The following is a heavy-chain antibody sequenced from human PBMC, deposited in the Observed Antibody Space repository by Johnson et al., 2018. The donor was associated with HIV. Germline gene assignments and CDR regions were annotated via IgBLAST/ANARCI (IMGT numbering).Heavy chain of an antibody. D-gene: IGHD4-17*01. CDR1: GFTFSSYG. V-gene: IGHV3-33*01. Sequence: QLVESGGGVVQPGKSLRLSCAASGFTFSSYGMHWVRQAPGRGLEWVAVMWYDGTNKNYTDSVKGRFTISRDNSKNTLYLQMNSLRAEDTAVYYCARMTTTVSHHDAFDIWGQGTMVTVSS. CDR2: MWYDGTNK. J-gene: IGHJ3*02. CDR3: ARMTTTVSHHDAFDI.